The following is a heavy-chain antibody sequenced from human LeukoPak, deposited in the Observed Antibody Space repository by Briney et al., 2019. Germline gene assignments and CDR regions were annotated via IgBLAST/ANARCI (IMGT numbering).Heavy chain of an antibody. CDR3: ARRDHSSGWFHFDY. CDR2: ISYSGST. Sequence: SETLSLTCTVSGGSISSYYWSWIRQPPGKGLEWMGYISYSGSTNYNPSLKSRVTISVDTSKNQFSLKLSSVTAADTAVYYCARRDHSSGWFHFDYWGQGTLVTVSS. D-gene: IGHD6-19*01. V-gene: IGHV4-59*08. J-gene: IGHJ4*02. CDR1: GGSISSYY.